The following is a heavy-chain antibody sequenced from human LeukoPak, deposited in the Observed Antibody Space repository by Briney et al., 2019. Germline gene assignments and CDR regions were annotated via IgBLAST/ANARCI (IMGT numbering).Heavy chain of an antibody. D-gene: IGHD3-22*01. Sequence: GASVKVSCKASGYTFTSYGISWVRQAPGQGLERRGWISAYNGNTNYAQKFQGRVTMTTDTSTSTAYMELRSLRSDDTAVYYCARVGRDYYDGSGYYGPWGQGTLVTVSS. CDR3: ARVGRDYYDGSGYYGP. CDR2: ISAYNGNT. V-gene: IGHV1-18*01. CDR1: GYTFTSYG. J-gene: IGHJ5*02.